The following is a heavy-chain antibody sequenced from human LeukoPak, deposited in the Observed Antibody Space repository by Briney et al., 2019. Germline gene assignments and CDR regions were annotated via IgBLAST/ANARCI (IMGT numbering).Heavy chain of an antibody. D-gene: IGHD2-15*01. CDR2: INPSGGST. CDR1: GYTFTSYY. Sequence: ASVKVSCKASGYTFTSYYMHWVRQAPGQGLEWMGIINPSGGSTSYAQKFQGRVTMTRDMSTSTVYMELSSLRSEDTAVYYCARDPTRGGSWYYFDYWGQGTLVTVSS. CDR3: ARDPTRGGSWYYFDY. V-gene: IGHV1-46*01. J-gene: IGHJ4*02.